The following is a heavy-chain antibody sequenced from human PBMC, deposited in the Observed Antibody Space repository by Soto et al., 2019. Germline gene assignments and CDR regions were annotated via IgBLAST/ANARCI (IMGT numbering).Heavy chain of an antibody. CDR1: GFLITNAKMG. CDR2: IFSNDEK. CDR3: ARIPDSFGYVDY. Sequence: QVTLKESGPVLVKPTETLTLTCTVSGFLITNAKMGVSWVRQPPGKALEWLAHIFSNDEKFFSTSLKSRLTISKDTSKSQVVLTMTNMDPVDTATYYCARIPDSFGYVDYWGQGTLVTVSS. J-gene: IGHJ4*02. D-gene: IGHD5-18*01. V-gene: IGHV2-26*01.